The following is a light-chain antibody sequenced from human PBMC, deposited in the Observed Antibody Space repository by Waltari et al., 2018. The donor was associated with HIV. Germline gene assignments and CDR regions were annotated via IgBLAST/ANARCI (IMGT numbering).Light chain of an antibody. CDR3: QQLSSYPLT. J-gene: IGKJ4*01. CDR1: QGISSY. CDR2: AAS. Sequence: DIQLTQSPSSLSASVGDRVTITCRASQGISSYLAWYQQEPGKVPKLLIYAASTLQSGVPSRFSGSGSGTEFTLTISSLQPEDFATYYCQQLSSYPLTFSGGTKVEIK. V-gene: IGKV1-9*01.